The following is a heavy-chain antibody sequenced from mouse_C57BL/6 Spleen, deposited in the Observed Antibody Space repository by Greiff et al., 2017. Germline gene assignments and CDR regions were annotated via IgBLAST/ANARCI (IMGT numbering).Heavy chain of an antibody. CDR3: ARERTEDYFDY. D-gene: IGHD4-1*01. CDR2: INYDGSST. Sequence: EVKLVESEGGLVQPGSSMKLSCTASGFTFSDYYMAWVRQVPEKGLEWVANINYDGSSTYYLDSLKSRFIISRDNAKNILYLQMSSLKSEDTATYYCARERTEDYFDYWGQGTTLTVSS. CDR1: GFTFSDYY. J-gene: IGHJ2*01. V-gene: IGHV5-16*01.